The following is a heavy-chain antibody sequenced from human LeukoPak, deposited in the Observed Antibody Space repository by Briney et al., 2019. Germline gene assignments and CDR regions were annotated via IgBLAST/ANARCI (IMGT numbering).Heavy chain of an antibody. CDR3: AKDVDPFGSGSYVEGFDY. V-gene: IGHV3-30*18. J-gene: IGHJ4*02. Sequence: GGSLRLSCAASGFTLSSYGMHWVRQAPGKGLEWVAVISHDGTNQYYADSVKGRFTISRDNSKNTLYVQMNSLRAEDTAVYYCAKDVDPFGSGSYVEGFDYWGQGTLVTVSS. CDR2: ISHDGTNQ. CDR1: GFTLSSYG. D-gene: IGHD3-10*01.